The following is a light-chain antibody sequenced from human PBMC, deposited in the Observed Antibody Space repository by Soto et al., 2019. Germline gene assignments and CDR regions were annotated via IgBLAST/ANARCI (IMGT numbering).Light chain of an antibody. CDR1: SSDVGGYNS. V-gene: IGLV2-14*03. Sequence: QSAMNQPASVSGSPGQSITISCTGTSSDVGGYNSVSWYQQHPGKAPKLMIYDVSNRPSVVSNRFSGSKSVNTASLTSSGLQAEDVADYYCSSYTSSSNVVFGGGTKVTVL. CDR2: DVS. J-gene: IGLJ2*01. CDR3: SSYTSSSNVV.